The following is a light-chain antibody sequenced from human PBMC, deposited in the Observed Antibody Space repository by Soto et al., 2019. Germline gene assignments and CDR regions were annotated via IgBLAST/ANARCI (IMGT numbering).Light chain of an antibody. CDR3: HQYNRYSLT. CDR2: DAS. Sequence: DIQMTQSPSTLSAAVRDRVTITCRASQSISSWLAWYQQKPGKATKLLIYDASSLESGVPSRFSGSGSGTELTLSISIRQTDVFATLYCHQYNRYSLTFRGGTKVEIK. CDR1: QSISSW. J-gene: IGKJ4*01. V-gene: IGKV1-5*01.